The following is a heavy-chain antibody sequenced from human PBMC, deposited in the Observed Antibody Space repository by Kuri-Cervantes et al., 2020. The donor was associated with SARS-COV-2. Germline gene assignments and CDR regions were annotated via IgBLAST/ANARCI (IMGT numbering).Heavy chain of an antibody. V-gene: IGHV1-18*01. CDR2: IGAYNGNT. Sequence: ASVKVSCKASGYTLISYGISWVRQAPGQRLEWMGWIGAYNGNTNYAQKLQGRVTITTETSTSTAYMELRSLRSDDTAVYYCARGLLAGRGVEGYWGQGTLVTVSS. CDR1: GYTLISYG. CDR3: ARGLLAGRGVEGY. D-gene: IGHD1-1*01. J-gene: IGHJ4*02.